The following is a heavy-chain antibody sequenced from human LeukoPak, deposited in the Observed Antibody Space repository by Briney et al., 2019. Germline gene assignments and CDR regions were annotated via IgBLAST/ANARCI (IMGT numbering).Heavy chain of an antibody. CDR1: GGSISSGGYY. CDR3: ARDSYDSVRGYYYGMDV. D-gene: IGHD3-3*01. V-gene: IGHV4-31*03. CDR2: IYYSGST. Sequence: TLSLTCTVSGGSISSGGYYWSWIRQHPGKGLEWIGYIYYSGSTYYNPSLKSRVTISVDTSKNQFSLKLSSVTAADTAVYYCARDSYDSVRGYYYGMDVWGQGTTVTVSS. J-gene: IGHJ6*02.